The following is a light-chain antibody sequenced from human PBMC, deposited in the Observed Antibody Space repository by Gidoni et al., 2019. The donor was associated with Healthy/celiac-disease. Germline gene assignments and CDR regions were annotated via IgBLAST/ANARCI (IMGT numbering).Light chain of an antibody. J-gene: IGKJ4*01. Sequence: EIVLTQSPATLSGSPGERATLSCRASQSVSRNLAWYQQKPGQAPRLLIYGASTRATGIPARFSGSGSGTEFTLTISSLQSEDFAVYYCQQYNNWPLLTFGGGTKVEIK. V-gene: IGKV3-15*01. CDR2: GAS. CDR3: QQYNNWPLLT. CDR1: QSVSRN.